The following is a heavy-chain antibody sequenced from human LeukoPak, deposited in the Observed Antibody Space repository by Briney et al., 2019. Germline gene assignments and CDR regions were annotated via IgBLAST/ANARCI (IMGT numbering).Heavy chain of an antibody. CDR3: ASVYYYDSSGPRDEAFDI. V-gene: IGHV1-46*01. D-gene: IGHD3-22*01. J-gene: IGHJ3*02. CDR1: GYTFTSNY. Sequence: ASVKVSCKAFGYTFTSNYMHWVRQAPGQGPEWMGVISPSGGSTTYAQKFQGRVTLTRDMSTSTDYLELSSLRSEDTAVYYCASVYYYDSSGPRDEAFDIWGQGTMVTVSS. CDR2: ISPSGGST.